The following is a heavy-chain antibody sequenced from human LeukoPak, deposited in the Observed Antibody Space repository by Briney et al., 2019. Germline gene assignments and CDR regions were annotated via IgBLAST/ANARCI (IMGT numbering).Heavy chain of an antibody. Sequence: GGSLRLSCAASGFTFSTYEMSWVRQAPGKGLEWVPHISSSGSIIYYADSVKGRFTISRDNAKNSLYLQMNSLRAEDTALYYCARWGDIATAGDYWGQGTLVTVSS. D-gene: IGHD6-13*01. CDR2: ISSSGSII. CDR3: ARWGDIATAGDY. V-gene: IGHV3-48*03. CDR1: GFTFSTYE. J-gene: IGHJ4*02.